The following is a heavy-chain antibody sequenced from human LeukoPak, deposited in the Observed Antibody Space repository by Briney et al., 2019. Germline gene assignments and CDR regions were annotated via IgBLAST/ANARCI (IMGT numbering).Heavy chain of an antibody. D-gene: IGHD1-14*01. J-gene: IGHJ5*02. Sequence: SETLSLTCTVSGGSISSYYWSWIRQPPGKGLEWIGYIYYSGSTNYNPSLKSRVTISVDTSKNQFSLKLSSVTAADTAVYYCARDRTSNWFDPWGQGTLATVSS. CDR2: IYYSGST. CDR3: ARDRTSNWFDP. CDR1: GGSISSYY. V-gene: IGHV4-59*01.